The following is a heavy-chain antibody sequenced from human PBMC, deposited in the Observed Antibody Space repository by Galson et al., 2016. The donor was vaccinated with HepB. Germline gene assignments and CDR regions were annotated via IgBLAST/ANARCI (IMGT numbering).Heavy chain of an antibody. CDR1: GFSLSTSGVG. J-gene: IGHJ5*02. CDR3: ARTRYKGYSWDYDL. D-gene: IGHD5-12*01. CDR2: IYWDDDS. Sequence: PALVKPTQTLTLPCSFSGFSLSTSGVGVGWIRQPPGKALDWLALIYWDDDSRSSPSLKSRLTIPKDTSKNQVALTMTNMDPVDTATYFCARTRYKGYSWDYDLWGQGILVTVSS. V-gene: IGHV2-5*02.